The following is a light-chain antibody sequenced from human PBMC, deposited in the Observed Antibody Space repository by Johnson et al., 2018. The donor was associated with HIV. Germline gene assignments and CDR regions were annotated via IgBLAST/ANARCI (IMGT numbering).Light chain of an antibody. J-gene: IGLJ1*01. CDR2: DNN. V-gene: IGLV1-51*01. CDR3: GTWGV. Sequence: QSVLTQPPSVSAAPGQKVTISCSGSSSNIGNNYVSWYQQLPGTAPKLLIYDNNKRPSGIPDRFSGSKSGTSATLGITGLQTGDEAEYYCGTWGVFGTGTKVTVL. CDR1: SSNIGNNY.